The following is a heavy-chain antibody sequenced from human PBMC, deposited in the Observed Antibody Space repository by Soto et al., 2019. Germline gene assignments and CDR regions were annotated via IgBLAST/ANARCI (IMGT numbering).Heavy chain of an antibody. V-gene: IGHV3-33*01. CDR3: AREEAVAGTGGFYFDY. CDR1: GFTFSSYG. D-gene: IGHD6-19*01. CDR2: IWYDGSNK. J-gene: IGHJ4*02. Sequence: PGGSLRLSCAASGFTFSSYGMHWVRQAPGKGLEWVAVIWYDGSNKYYADSVKGRFTISRDNSKNTLYLQMNSLRAEDTAVYYCAREEAVAGTGGFYFDYWGQGTLVTVSS.